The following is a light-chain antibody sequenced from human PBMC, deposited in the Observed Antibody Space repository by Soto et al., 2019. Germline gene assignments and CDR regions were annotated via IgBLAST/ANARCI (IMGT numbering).Light chain of an antibody. CDR3: SSYAGSNNLGV. J-gene: IGLJ1*01. CDR1: SSDVGAYNY. Sequence: QSALTQPPSASGSPGQSVTISCTGTSSDVGAYNYVSWYQQHPGKAPKLMIYEVNKRPSGVHDRFYGSKSGNTASLTVSGLQAEDEADYYCSSYAGSNNLGVFGTGTKVTVL. V-gene: IGLV2-8*01. CDR2: EVN.